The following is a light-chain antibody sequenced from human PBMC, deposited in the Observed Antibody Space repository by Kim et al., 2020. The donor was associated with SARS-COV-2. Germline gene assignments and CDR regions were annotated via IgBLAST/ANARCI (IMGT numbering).Light chain of an antibody. J-gene: IGLJ1*01. V-gene: IGLV3-21*04. CDR1: NIGRKS. CDR3: QVWDPDGDHRFV. Sequence: PGTTATIIGRGANIGRKSVHWYQQKPGQAPVLVIFYDSDRPSGIPERFSGSNSGNTATLTISRVAAGDEADYYCQVWDPDGDHRFVFGTGTKVTVL. CDR2: YDS.